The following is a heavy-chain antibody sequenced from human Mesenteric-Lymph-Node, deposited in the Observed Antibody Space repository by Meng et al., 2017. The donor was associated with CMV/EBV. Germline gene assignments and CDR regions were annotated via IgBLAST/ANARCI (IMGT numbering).Heavy chain of an antibody. Sequence: LSCAASGFTVSSNSMSWVRQAPGKGLEWVSVIYSGGSTYYADSVKGRFTISRDNSKNTLYLQMNSLRAEDTAVYYCARGGYQRWFDPWGQGTLVTVSS. CDR3: ARGGYQRWFDP. J-gene: IGHJ5*02. D-gene: IGHD6-13*01. V-gene: IGHV3-66*02. CDR1: GFTVSSNS. CDR2: IYSGGST.